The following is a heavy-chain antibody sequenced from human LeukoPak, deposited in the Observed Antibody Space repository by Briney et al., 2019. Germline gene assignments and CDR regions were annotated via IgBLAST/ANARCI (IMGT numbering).Heavy chain of an antibody. CDR2: IQHDGSGQ. CDR3: ARDRHSSVGY. V-gene: IGHV3-30*02. Sequence: GGSLRLASTASGFMFSSYGMHWVRQAPGKGLDWMAYIQHDGSGQFYADSVKGRFTISRDNAKNSLYLQLNSLRAEDTAVYYCARDRHSSVGYWGQGTLVTVSS. J-gene: IGHJ4*02. CDR1: GFMFSSYG. D-gene: IGHD3-22*01.